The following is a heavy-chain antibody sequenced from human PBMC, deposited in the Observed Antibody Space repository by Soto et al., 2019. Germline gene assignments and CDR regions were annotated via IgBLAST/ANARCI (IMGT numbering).Heavy chain of an antibody. CDR3: ARGPLVTASDFDS. Sequence: GSLRLSCAASGFTFSSYTMNWVRQAPGKGLEWVSSIDSSSTYMYYADSLKGRFTVSRDNAENSLFLQMNFLRAEDTAVYFCARGPLVTASDFDSWGQGTLVTVSS. V-gene: IGHV3-21*01. D-gene: IGHD2-21*02. CDR2: IDSSSTYM. CDR1: GFTFSSYT. J-gene: IGHJ4*02.